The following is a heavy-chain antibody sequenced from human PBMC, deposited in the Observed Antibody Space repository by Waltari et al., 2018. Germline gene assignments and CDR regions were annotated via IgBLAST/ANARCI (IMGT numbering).Heavy chain of an antibody. V-gene: IGHV1-2*02. D-gene: IGHD3-22*01. Sequence: QVQLVQSGAEVKKPGASVKVSCKASGYTFTGYYMHWVRQAPGQGREWMGWITPTSGGTNDARKFQGRVTMTRDTSISTDYMELSRLRSDDTAVYYCASTLDYYDSSGFDYFDYWGQGTLVTVSS. CDR3: ASTLDYYDSSGFDYFDY. CDR1: GYTFTGYY. CDR2: ITPTSGGT. J-gene: IGHJ4*02.